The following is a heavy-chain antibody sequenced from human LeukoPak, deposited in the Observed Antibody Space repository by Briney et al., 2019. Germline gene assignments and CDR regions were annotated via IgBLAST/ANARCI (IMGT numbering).Heavy chain of an antibody. V-gene: IGHV4-31*03. J-gene: IGHJ4*02. CDR3: ARAMSGWNPRNDYFDY. Sequence: SETLSLTCTVSGGSISSGGYYWSWIRQHPGMGLEWIGYIYYSGSTYYNPSLKSRVTISVDTSKSQFSLKLSSVTAADTAVYYCARAMSGWNPRNDYFDYWGQGTLVTVSS. CDR2: IYYSGST. D-gene: IGHD1-1*01. CDR1: GGSISSGGYY.